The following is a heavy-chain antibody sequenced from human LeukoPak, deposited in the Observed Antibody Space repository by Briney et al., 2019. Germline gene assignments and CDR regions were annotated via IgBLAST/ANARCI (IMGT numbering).Heavy chain of an antibody. Sequence: PGGSLRLSCAASGFTFSTYRMAWVRQAPGKGLEWVANIKGDESARHQADSVKGRFTISRDNAQNSVYLQMSSLRGEDTAVYYCARDVGGSLDYWGQGTLVTVSS. D-gene: IGHD1-26*01. J-gene: IGHJ4*02. CDR2: IKGDESAR. V-gene: IGHV3-7*01. CDR1: GFTFSTYR. CDR3: ARDVGGSLDY.